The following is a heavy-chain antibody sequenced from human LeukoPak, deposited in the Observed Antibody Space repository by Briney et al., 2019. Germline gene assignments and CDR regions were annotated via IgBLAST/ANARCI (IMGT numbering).Heavy chain of an antibody. CDR2: IYYSGTT. D-gene: IGHD6-13*01. CDR1: GGSISSGDYY. J-gene: IGHJ4*02. Sequence: PSQTLSLTCTVSGGSISSGDYYWSWIRQPPGRGLEWIGYIYYSGTTNYNPSLESRVTISIDTSKNQFSLKLSSVTAADTAVYYCARIAAGGKFDFWGQGILVTVSS. V-gene: IGHV4-30-4*01. CDR3: ARIAAGGKFDF.